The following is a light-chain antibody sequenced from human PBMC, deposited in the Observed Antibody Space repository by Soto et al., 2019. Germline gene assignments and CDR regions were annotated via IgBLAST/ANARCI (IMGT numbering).Light chain of an antibody. CDR2: WAS. V-gene: IGKV4-1*01. CDR3: QHYYNTPPT. J-gene: IGKJ4*01. Sequence: DIVMTQSPDSLAVSLGERATINCKSSQNNKNYLAWYQQKTGQPPKLLIDWASTRASGVPDRFSGSGSGTDFTLTISSLQAEDVGIYYCQHYYNTPPTFGGGTKVEIK. CDR1: QNNKNY.